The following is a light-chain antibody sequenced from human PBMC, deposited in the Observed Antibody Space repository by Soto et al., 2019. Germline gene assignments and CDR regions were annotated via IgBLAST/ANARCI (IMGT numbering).Light chain of an antibody. V-gene: IGKV3-11*01. Sequence: EIVLTQSPATLSLSPGERATLSCRASQSVSSYLAWYQQKPGQAPRLLIYDASNRATGIPARFSGSGSGPDFTLTISSLEPEDFAVYYCQQRSNWQTFGQGTKVEIK. CDR1: QSVSSY. J-gene: IGKJ1*01. CDR2: DAS. CDR3: QQRSNWQT.